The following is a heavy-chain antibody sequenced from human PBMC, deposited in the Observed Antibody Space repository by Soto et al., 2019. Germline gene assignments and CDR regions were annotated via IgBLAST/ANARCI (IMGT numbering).Heavy chain of an antibody. J-gene: IGHJ4*02. D-gene: IGHD3-3*01. CDR2: IKSKSAGETT. CDR3: ATEAGVGGY. CDR1: GFTFSHAW. Sequence: GGSLRLSCAASGFTFSHAWMSWVRQAPGKGLEWIGRIKSKSAGETTEYAAPAKGRFTISRDDSKNTVYLQMDSLKTDDTAVYFCATEAGVGGYWGQGTLVTSPQ. V-gene: IGHV3-15*01.